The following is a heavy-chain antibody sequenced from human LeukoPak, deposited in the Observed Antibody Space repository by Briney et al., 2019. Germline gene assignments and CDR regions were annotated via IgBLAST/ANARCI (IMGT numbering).Heavy chain of an antibody. CDR3: ARDSQYVSGGCCYLSY. D-gene: IGHD2-15*01. Sequence: GGSLRLSCAASGFTFSSYWMSWVRQAPGKGLEWVANIKQDGSEKYYVDSVRGRFTISRDNAKNSLYLQMNSLRAEDTAVYYCARDSQYVSGGCCYLSYWGQGTLVTVSS. CDR1: GFTFSSYW. CDR2: IKQDGSEK. V-gene: IGHV3-7*01. J-gene: IGHJ4*02.